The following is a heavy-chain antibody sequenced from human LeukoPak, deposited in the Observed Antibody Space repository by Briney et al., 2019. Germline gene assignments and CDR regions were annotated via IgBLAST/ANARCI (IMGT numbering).Heavy chain of an antibody. J-gene: IGHJ4*02. CDR3: AKWGDYDVLTGYYVSDY. CDR2: ITGSGGST. D-gene: IGHD3-9*01. V-gene: IGHV3-23*01. CDR1: GFIFSNYA. Sequence: GGSLRLFCAASGFIFSNYAMSWVRQAPGKGLEWLSAITGSGGSTYHTDSVKGRFTISRDNSKNTLYLQVNSLRAEDTAVYYCAKWGDYDVLTGYYVSDYWGQGTLVTVSS.